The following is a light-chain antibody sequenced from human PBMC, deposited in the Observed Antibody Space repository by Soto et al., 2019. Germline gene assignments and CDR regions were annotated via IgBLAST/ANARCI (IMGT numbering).Light chain of an antibody. J-gene: IGKJ4*01. V-gene: IGKV1-39*01. CDR3: QQRYSIPLT. CDR1: QSISSY. CDR2: AAS. Sequence: DIQMTQSPSSLSASVGDRVTIPCRASQSISSYLIWYQQKPGKAPKLLIYAASSLQSGVPSRFSGSGSGTDFTLTISSLPPEDFATYYCQQRYSIPLTFGGGTKVEV.